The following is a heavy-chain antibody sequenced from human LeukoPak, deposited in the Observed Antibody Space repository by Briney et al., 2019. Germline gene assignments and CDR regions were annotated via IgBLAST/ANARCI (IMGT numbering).Heavy chain of an antibody. D-gene: IGHD3-10*01. Sequence: KPSETLSLTCTVSGGSISSGSYYWGWIRQPPGKGLEWIGSIYYKGNTYLNPSLKSRVTISEDTSKNQFSLKLNSVTAADTAVYYCARVRLSGSRPYYYYYYGMDVWGQGTTVTVSS. J-gene: IGHJ6*02. CDR2: IYYKGNT. CDR1: GGSISSGSYY. CDR3: ARVRLSGSRPYYYYYYGMDV. V-gene: IGHV4-39*07.